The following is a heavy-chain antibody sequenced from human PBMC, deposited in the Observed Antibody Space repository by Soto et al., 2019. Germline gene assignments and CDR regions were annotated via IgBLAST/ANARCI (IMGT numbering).Heavy chain of an antibody. D-gene: IGHD1-26*01. CDR2: ISGSDGSI. Sequence: PGGSLRLSGAASGFTFSSYAMSWVRQAPGKGLEWVSAISGSDGSIYYVHSVKGRFTISRDNSKTTLYLQMNSLRAEDTAVYYWAKDRERDAWSEDYWGQGPLVTVSS. CDR3: AKDRERDAWSEDY. V-gene: IGHV3-23*02. CDR1: GFTFSSYA. J-gene: IGHJ4*02.